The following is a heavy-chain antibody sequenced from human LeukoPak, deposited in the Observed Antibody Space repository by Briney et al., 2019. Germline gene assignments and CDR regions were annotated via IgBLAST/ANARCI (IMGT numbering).Heavy chain of an antibody. J-gene: IGHJ5*02. CDR3: ARDRPHNWFDP. D-gene: IGHD6-6*01. V-gene: IGHV1-46*01. Sequence: ASVKVSCKASGYTFTSYYMHWVRQAPGQGLEWMGIINPSGGSTSYAQKFQGRVTMTWDTSTSTVYMELSSLRSEDTAAYYCARDRPHNWFDPWGQGTLVTVSS. CDR2: INPSGGST. CDR1: GYTFTSYY.